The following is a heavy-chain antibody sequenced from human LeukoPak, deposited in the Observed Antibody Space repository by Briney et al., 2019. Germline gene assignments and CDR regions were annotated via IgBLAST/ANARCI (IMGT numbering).Heavy chain of an antibody. D-gene: IGHD2-2*01. V-gene: IGHV3-33*01. Sequence: PGGSLRLSCAASGFTFSSYGMHWVRQAPGKGREWVAVIWYDGSNKYCADSVKGRFTISRDNSKNTLYLQMNSLRAEDTAVYYCAREAYCSSTSCYFDYWGQGTLVTVSS. CDR3: AREAYCSSTSCYFDY. CDR1: GFTFSSYG. J-gene: IGHJ4*02. CDR2: IWYDGSNK.